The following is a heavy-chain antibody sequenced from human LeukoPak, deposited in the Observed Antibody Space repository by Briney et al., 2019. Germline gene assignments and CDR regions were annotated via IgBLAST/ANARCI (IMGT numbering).Heavy chain of an antibody. CDR3: ARRGYYYGSGSYWDV. D-gene: IGHD3-10*01. V-gene: IGHV4-39*07. CDR2: IYYSGST. J-gene: IGHJ6*04. Sequence: PSETLSLTCTVSGGSISSSSYYWGWIRQPPGKGLEWIGSIYYSGSTYYNPSLKSRVTISVDTSKNQFSLKLSSVTAADTAVYYCARRGYYYGSGSYWDVWGKGTMVTISS. CDR1: GGSISSSSYY.